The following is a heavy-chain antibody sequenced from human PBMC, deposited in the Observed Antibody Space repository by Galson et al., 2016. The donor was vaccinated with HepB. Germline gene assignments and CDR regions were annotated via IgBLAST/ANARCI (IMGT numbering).Heavy chain of an antibody. V-gene: IGHV3-74*01. D-gene: IGHD3-22*01. J-gene: IGHJ3*02. CDR3: ARRGYYDSSGYAFDI. Sequence: SLRLSCAASGFTFSSYWMHWVRQAPGKGLVWVSRINSDGSSTSYADSVKGRFTISRDNAKNTLYLQMNSLRAEDTAVYYCARRGYYDSSGYAFDIWGQGTVVTVSS. CDR1: GFTFSSYW. CDR2: INSDGSST.